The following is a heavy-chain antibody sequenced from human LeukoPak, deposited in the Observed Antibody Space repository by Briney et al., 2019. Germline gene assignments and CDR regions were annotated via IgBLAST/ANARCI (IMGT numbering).Heavy chain of an antibody. D-gene: IGHD4-17*01. CDR1: GGSISSGDYY. J-gene: IGHJ5*02. CDR2: IYYSGST. CDR3: AGTRTTVTTFWFDP. Sequence: SQTLSLTCTVSGGSISSGDYYWSWIRQLPGKGLEWIGYIYYSGSTYYNPSLKSRVTISVDTSKNQFSLKLSSVTAADTAVYYCAGTRTTVTTFWFDPWGQGTLVTVSS. V-gene: IGHV4-30-4*08.